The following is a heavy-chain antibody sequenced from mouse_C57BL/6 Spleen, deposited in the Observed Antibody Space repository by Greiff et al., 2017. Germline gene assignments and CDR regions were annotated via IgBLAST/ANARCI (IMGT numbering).Heavy chain of an antibody. Sequence: EVQLQQSGPELVKPGASVKISCKASGYSFTGYYMNWVKQSPEQSLEWIGEINPSTGGTTYNQKFKAKATLTVDKSSSTAYMQLKSLTSEDSAVYYCARDYGSSYAWFAYWGQGTLVTVSA. CDR3: ARDYGSSYAWFAY. D-gene: IGHD1-1*01. CDR2: INPSTGGT. CDR1: GYSFTGYY. J-gene: IGHJ3*01. V-gene: IGHV1-42*01.